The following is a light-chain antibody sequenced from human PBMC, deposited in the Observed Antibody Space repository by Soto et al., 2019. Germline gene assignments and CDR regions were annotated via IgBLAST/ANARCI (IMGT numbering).Light chain of an antibody. CDR2: WAY. CDR3: QQYYDTPLT. V-gene: IGKV4-1*01. J-gene: IGKJ4*01. CDR1: QSLLYSSNNKNY. Sequence: DIVMTQSPDSLAVSLGETATINCKSSQSLLYSSNNKNYLAWYRQKPRQPPELLIYWAYTRESGVPGRYSGSGSGTDCTLTISSLRAEDVAMYYCQQYYDTPLTFGGGTTVEIK.